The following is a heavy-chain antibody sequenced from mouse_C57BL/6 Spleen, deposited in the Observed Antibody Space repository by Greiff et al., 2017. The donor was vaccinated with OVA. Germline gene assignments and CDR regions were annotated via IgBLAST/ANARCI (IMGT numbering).Heavy chain of an antibody. J-gene: IGHJ2*01. CDR3: ARFITTVVATGYFDY. V-gene: IGHV1-81*01. D-gene: IGHD1-1*01. CDR2: IYPRSGNT. Sequence: QVQLQQSGAELARPGASVKLSCKASGYTFTSYGISWVKQRTGQGLEWIGEIYPRSGNTYYNEKFKGKATLTADKSSSTAYMELRSLTSEDSAVYFCARFITTVVATGYFDYWGQGTTLTVSS. CDR1: GYTFTSYG.